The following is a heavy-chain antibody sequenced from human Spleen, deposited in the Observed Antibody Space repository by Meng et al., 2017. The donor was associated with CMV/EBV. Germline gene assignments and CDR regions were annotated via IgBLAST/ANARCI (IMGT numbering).Heavy chain of an antibody. CDR2: VYHSGYT. CDR1: RGSVSTPNW. CDR3: ARVADYSGNCFDQ. D-gene: IGHD4-23*01. V-gene: IGHV4-4*02. J-gene: IGHJ4*02. Sequence: SETLSLTCAVSRGSVSTPNWWSWVRQPPGKGLEWIGEVYHSGYTNYSPSLKSRVTILVDRSKNQFSLKLSSVTAADTAMYYFARVADYSGNCFDQWGQGALVTVSS.